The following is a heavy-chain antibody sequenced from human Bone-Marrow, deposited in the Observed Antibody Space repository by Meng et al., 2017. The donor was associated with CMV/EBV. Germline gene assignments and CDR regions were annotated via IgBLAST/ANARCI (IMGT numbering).Heavy chain of an antibody. J-gene: IGHJ5*02. V-gene: IGHV3-9*01. CDR3: ASYPPNYVWGSYRYTWFDP. CDR1: GFTFDDYA. Sequence: GGSLRLSCAASGFTFDDYAMHWVRQAPGKGLEWVSGISWNSGSIGYADSVKGRFTISRDNAKNSLYLQMNSLRAEDTAVYYCASYPPNYVWGSYRYTWFDPWGQGTLVTVSS. CDR2: ISWNSGSI. D-gene: IGHD3-16*02.